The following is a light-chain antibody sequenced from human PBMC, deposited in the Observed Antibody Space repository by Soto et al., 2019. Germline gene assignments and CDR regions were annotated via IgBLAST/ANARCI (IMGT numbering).Light chain of an antibody. CDR1: SSDVGAYNY. Sequence: QSALTQPRSVSGSPGQSVTISCTGTSSDVGAYNYVSWYQQHPGKAPKLVIYDVSKRPSGVPNRFSGSKSGNTASLTISGLQAEDEADYYCCSFVGSYTFVFGTGTKLTVL. CDR2: DVS. J-gene: IGLJ1*01. V-gene: IGLV2-11*01. CDR3: CSFVGSYTFV.